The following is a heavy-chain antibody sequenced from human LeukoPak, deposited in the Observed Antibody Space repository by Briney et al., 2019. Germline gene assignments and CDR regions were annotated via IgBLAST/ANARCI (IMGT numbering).Heavy chain of an antibody. Sequence: SETLSLTCTVSGGSISSYYWSWIRQPAGKGLEWIGRIYTSGSTNYIPSLKSRVTMSVDTSKNQFSLKLSSVTAADTAVYYCARDGRRDGYNWGGASIDAFDIWGQGTMVTVSS. CDR1: GGSISSYY. D-gene: IGHD5-24*01. J-gene: IGHJ3*02. CDR2: IYTSGST. CDR3: ARDGRRDGYNWGGASIDAFDI. V-gene: IGHV4-4*07.